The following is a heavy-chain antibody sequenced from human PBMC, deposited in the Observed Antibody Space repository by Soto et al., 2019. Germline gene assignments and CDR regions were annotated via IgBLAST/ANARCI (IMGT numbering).Heavy chain of an antibody. CDR1: GGSVRSGSYY. CDR2: IYQSGTT. J-gene: IGHJ4*02. V-gene: IGHV4-61*01. Sequence: PSETLSLTCSVSGGSVRSGSYYWTWIRQPPGKGLEWIGYIYQSGTTNYNASLKSRVTISIDTSKNQFFLKLNSVTAADTAVYYCARDSSGRHDYWGPRTLVTVSS. D-gene: IGHD3-22*01. CDR3: ARDSSGRHDY.